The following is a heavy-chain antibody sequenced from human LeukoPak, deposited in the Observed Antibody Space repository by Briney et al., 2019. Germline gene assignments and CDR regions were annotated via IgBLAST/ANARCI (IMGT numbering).Heavy chain of an antibody. CDR1: GFTFSSYS. D-gene: IGHD4-23*01. J-gene: IGHJ3*02. V-gene: IGHV3-21*01. Sequence: KSGGSLRLSCAASGFTFSSYSMNWVRQAPGKGLEWVSSTSSSSSYIYYADSVKGRFTISRDNAKNSLYLRMNSLRAEDTAVYYCARRTDYGGNSGAFDIWGQGTMVTVSS. CDR3: ARRTDYGGNSGAFDI. CDR2: TSSSSSYI.